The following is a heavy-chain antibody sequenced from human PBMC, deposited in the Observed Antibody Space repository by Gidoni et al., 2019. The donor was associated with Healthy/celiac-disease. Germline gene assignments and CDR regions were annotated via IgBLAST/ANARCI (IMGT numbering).Heavy chain of an antibody. CDR1: GFPFSSYS. J-gene: IGHJ3*02. CDR2: ISSSSSTI. CDR3: ASAQWELPPPFDAFDI. V-gene: IGHV3-48*02. Sequence: EVQLVESGGGLVQPGGSLRLSCAASGFPFSSYSMNWVRQAPGKGLEWVSYISSSSSTIYYADSVKGRFTISRDNAKNSLYLQMNSLRDEDTAVYYCASAQWELPPPFDAFDIWGQGTMVTVSS. D-gene: IGHD1-26*01.